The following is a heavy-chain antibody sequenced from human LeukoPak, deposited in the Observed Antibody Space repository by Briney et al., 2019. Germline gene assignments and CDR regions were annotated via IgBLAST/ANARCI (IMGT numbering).Heavy chain of an antibody. CDR3: ARGRVVVPAYGMDV. J-gene: IGHJ6*02. CDR1: GFTFSSYA. CDR2: INHSGST. Sequence: GSLRLSCAASGFTFSSYAMSWVRQPPGKGLEWIGEINHSGSTNYNPSLKSRVTISVDTSKNQFSLKLSSVTAADTAVYYCARGRVVVPAYGMDVWGQGTTVTVSS. V-gene: IGHV4-34*01. D-gene: IGHD2-2*01.